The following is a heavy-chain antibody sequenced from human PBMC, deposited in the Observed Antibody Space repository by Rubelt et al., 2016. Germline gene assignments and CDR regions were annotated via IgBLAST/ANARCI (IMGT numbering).Heavy chain of an antibody. CDR1: GGSISSSNW. CDR2: IYNSGST. D-gene: IGHD2-15*01. Sequence: QVQLQESGPGLVKPSGTLSLTCAVSGGSISSSNWWSWVRQPPGKGLEWIGEIYNSGSTNYNPALKSGLPIQVDRSKNQLSRRRSFGTAAETAVYDGARVVVAATPAWFDPWGQGTLVTVSS. CDR3: ARVVVAATPAWFDP. J-gene: IGHJ5*02. V-gene: IGHV4-4*02.